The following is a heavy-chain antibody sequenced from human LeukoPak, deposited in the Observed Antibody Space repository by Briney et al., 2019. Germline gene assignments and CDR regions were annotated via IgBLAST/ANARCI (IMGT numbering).Heavy chain of an antibody. Sequence: PGTSLRLSCAASGFTFINYGMYWIRQAPGKGLEWVATVWYDGNNKYYADSVQGRFTISRDNSRNTLFLRMDSLRVEDTGLYYCARDPDRSGFDYWGQGALVTVSS. CDR2: VWYDGNNK. CDR3: ARDPDRSGFDY. V-gene: IGHV3-33*07. D-gene: IGHD1-14*01. CDR1: GFTFINYG. J-gene: IGHJ4*02.